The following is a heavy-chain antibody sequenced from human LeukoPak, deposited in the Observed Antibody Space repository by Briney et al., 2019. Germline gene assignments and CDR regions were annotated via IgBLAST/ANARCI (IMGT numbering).Heavy chain of an antibody. D-gene: IGHD6-13*01. J-gene: IGHJ4*02. CDR2: IYYSGST. CDR3: ASSSWYGRVDY. V-gene: IGHV4-59*01. CDR1: GGSISSYY. Sequence: SETLSLTCTVSGGSISSYYWSWIRQPPGKGLEWIGYIYYSGSTNYNPSLKSRVTISVDTSKNQFSLNLSSVTAADTAVYYCASSSWYGRVDYWGQGTLVTVSS.